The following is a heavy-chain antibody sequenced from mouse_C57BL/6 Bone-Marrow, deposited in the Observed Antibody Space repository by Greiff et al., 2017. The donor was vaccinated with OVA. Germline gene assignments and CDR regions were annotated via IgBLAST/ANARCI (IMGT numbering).Heavy chain of an antibody. Sequence: QVQLPQPGSELRSPGSSVQLSCKDFDSEVFPIAYMSWVRQKPGPGFEWLGGILPSIGRTFYGEKFEDKATLDADTLSTTAYLELNSLTSEDSAIYYCARNYYWYFDVWGTGTTVTVSS. CDR1: DSEVFPIAY. CDR3: ARNYYWYFDV. CDR2: ILPSIGRT. J-gene: IGHJ1*03. D-gene: IGHD1-3*01. V-gene: IGHV15-2*01.